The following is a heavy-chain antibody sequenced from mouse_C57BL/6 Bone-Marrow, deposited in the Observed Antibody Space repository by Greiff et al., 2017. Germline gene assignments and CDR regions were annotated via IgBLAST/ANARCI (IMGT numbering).Heavy chain of an antibody. CDR3: GIHYDYEDDFDY. Sequence: QVQLQQPGAELVKPGASVKVSCKASGYTFTSYWMHWVKQRPGQGLEWIGRIHPADSDTNYNQKFKGKATLTVDKSSSTAYMQLSSLTSEDSAVYECGIHYDYEDDFDYWGQGTTLTVSS. J-gene: IGHJ2*01. CDR2: IHPADSDT. D-gene: IGHD2-4*01. V-gene: IGHV1-74*01. CDR1: GYTFTSYW.